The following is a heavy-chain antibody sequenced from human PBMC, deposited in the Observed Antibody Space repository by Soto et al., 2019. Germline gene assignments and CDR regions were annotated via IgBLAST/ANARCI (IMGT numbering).Heavy chain of an antibody. V-gene: IGHV3-11*01. J-gene: IGHJ6*01. CDR1: GFTFSDYY. CDR3: ARDGAIVATTLEYGMDV. Sequence: PGGSLRLSCAASGFTFSDYYMSWIRQAPGKGLEWVSYISRSGSTMYYPNSLKARFTISKDHAKKSLYLQMNSLRAEDTAVYYCARDGAIVATTLEYGMDVWVQGATLTVSS. CDR2: ISRSGSTM. D-gene: IGHD5-12*01.